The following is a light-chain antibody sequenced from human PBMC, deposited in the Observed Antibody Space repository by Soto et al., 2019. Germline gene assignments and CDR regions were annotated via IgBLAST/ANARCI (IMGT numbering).Light chain of an antibody. CDR1: QNINNN. V-gene: IGKV1-39*01. Sequence: DIQMTQSPSSLSASVGDRLTISCRASQNINNNLNWYQQKPGKVPKLLIYAASILQSGVPSRFSGSGSGTDFTLTINNLQPEDFATYYCQQAKSFPVSFGQGTRLEIK. CDR2: AAS. CDR3: QQAKSFPVS. J-gene: IGKJ5*01.